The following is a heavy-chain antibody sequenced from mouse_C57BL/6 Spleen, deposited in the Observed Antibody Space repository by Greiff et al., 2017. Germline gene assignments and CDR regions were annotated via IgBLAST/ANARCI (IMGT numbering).Heavy chain of an antibody. D-gene: IGHD1-1*01. V-gene: IGHV5-17*01. CDR1: GFTFSDYG. CDR2: ISSGSSTI. CDR3: ARDYYGSSYDFYFDY. J-gene: IGHJ2*01. Sequence: EVNVVESGAGLVKPGGSLKLSCAASGFTFSDYGMHWVRQAPEKGLEWVAYISSGSSTIYYADTVKGRFTISRDNAKNTLFLQMTSLRSEDTAMYYCARDYYGSSYDFYFDYWGQGTTLTVSS.